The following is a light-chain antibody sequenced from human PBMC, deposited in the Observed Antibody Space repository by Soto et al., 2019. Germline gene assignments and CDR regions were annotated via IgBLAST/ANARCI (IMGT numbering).Light chain of an antibody. Sequence: QSVLTQPPSASGTPGQRVTISCSGGSSDIGSNTVNWYQQLPGSAPKLLIYSNTHRPSGVPDRFSGSTSGTSASLAISGLQSEDEADYYCATWDDSRSGLFGGGTKLTVL. CDR3: ATWDDSRSGL. V-gene: IGLV1-44*01. CDR1: SSDIGSNT. CDR2: SNT. J-gene: IGLJ2*01.